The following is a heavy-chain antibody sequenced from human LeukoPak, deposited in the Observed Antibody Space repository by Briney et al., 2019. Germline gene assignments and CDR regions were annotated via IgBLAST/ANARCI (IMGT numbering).Heavy chain of an antibody. D-gene: IGHD4-11*01. V-gene: IGHV4-39*01. CDR3: ARLKYSNYDYYFDY. CDR1: GGSISSSSYY. CDR2: IYYSGST. Sequence: PSETLSLTCTVSGGSISSSSYYWGWIRQPPGKGLEWIGSIYYSGSTYYNPSLKSRVTISVDTSKNPFSLKLSSVTAADTAVYYCARLKYSNYDYYFDYWGQGTLVTVSS. J-gene: IGHJ4*02.